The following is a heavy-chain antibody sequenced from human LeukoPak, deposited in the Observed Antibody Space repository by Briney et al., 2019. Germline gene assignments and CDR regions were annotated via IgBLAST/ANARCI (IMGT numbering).Heavy chain of an antibody. CDR3: ARDQVVRGVIRNWFDP. Sequence: GASVKVSCKASGGTFSSYGISWVRQAPGQGLEWMGGIIPIFGTESYAQKFQGRVTITADESTSTAYMELSSLRSEDTAVYYCARDQVVRGVIRNWFDPWGQGTLVTVSS. D-gene: IGHD3-10*01. CDR1: GGTFSSYG. V-gene: IGHV1-69*13. CDR2: IIPIFGTE. J-gene: IGHJ5*02.